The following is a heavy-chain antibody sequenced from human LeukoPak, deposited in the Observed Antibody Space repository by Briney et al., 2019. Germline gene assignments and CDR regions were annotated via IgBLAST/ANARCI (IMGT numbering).Heavy chain of an antibody. CDR2: FDPEDGET. CDR3: ARGLGDYYNTSDYYYAVPAH. J-gene: IGHJ4*02. V-gene: IGHV1-24*01. CDR1: GYTLTELS. D-gene: IGHD3-22*01. Sequence: ASVKVSCKVSGYTLTELSMHWVRQAPGKGLEWMGGFDPEDGETIYAQKFQGRVTMTEDTSTDTAYMELSSLRSEDTAVYYCARGLGDYYNTSDYYYAVPAHWGQGTLVTVSS.